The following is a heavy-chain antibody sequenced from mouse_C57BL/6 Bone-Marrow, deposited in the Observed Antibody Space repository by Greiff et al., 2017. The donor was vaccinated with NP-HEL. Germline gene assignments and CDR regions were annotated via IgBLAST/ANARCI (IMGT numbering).Heavy chain of an antibody. Sequence: QVQLQQPGAELVKPGASVKMSCKASGYTFTSYWITWVKQRPGQGLEWIGDIYPGSGSTNYNEKFKSKATLTVETSSSTAYMQLSSLTSEDSAVYYCAKYYGYDKGTWFAYWGQGTLVTVSA. CDR3: AKYYGYDKGTWFAY. D-gene: IGHD2-2*01. CDR2: IYPGSGST. V-gene: IGHV1-55*01. J-gene: IGHJ3*01. CDR1: GYTFTSYW.